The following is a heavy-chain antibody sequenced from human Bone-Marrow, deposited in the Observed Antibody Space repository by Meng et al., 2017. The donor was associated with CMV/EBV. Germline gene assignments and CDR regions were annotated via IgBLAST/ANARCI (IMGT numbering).Heavy chain of an antibody. V-gene: IGHV4-34*01. Sequence: ESLKISCAVYGGSFSGYYWSWIRQPPGKGPEWIGEINHSGSTNYNPSLKSRVTISVDTSKNQFSLKLSSVTAADTAVYYCARGVGIAVAWKARFDPWGQGTLVTVSS. CDR3: ARGVGIAVAWKARFDP. D-gene: IGHD6-19*01. CDR1: GGSFSGYY. CDR2: INHSGST. J-gene: IGHJ5*02.